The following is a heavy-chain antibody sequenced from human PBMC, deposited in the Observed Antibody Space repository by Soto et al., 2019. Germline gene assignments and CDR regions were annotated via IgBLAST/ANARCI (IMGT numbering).Heavy chain of an antibody. V-gene: IGHV1-69*13. CDR2: IIPILGTA. J-gene: IGHJ4*02. D-gene: IGHD4-4*01. Sequence: SVKVSCKASGGTFSNYAISWVRQAPGQGLEWMGGIIPILGTADYAQKFQGRVTITADESTSTPYMELSSLRSEDTAVYYCARERAPTETRKYFDYWGQGTQVTVSS. CDR1: GGTFSNYA. CDR3: ARERAPTETRKYFDY.